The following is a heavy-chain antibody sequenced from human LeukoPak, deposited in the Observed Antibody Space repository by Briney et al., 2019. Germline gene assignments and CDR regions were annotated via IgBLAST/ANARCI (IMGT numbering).Heavy chain of an antibody. CDR2: IPYDGSKE. Sequence: GRSLRLSCAASGFTFSSYDMDWVRQAPGKGLEWVATIPYDGSKEYYADSVKGRFTISRDNSKNTLYLQMNSLRAEDTAVYYCAKDVYGPESDGILWWSDDAFDIWGQGTMVTVSS. CDR1: GFTFSSYD. CDR3: AKDVYGPESDGILWWSDDAFDI. D-gene: IGHD2-21*01. J-gene: IGHJ3*02. V-gene: IGHV3-30*18.